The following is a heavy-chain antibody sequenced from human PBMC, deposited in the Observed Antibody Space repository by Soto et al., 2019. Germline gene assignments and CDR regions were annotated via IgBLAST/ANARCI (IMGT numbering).Heavy chain of an antibody. J-gene: IGHJ4*02. Sequence: SETLSLTCAVYGGSFSGYYWSWIRQPPGKGLEWIGENNHSGSTNYNPSLKSRVTISVDTSKNQFSLKLSSAAAADTAVYYCARGLSYSGWAFFDYWGQGTLVTVSS. V-gene: IGHV4-34*01. CDR2: NNHSGST. D-gene: IGHD6-19*01. CDR1: GGSFSGYY. CDR3: ARGLSYSGWAFFDY.